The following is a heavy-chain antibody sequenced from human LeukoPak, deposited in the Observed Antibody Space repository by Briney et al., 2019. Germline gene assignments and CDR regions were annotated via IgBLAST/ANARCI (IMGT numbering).Heavy chain of an antibody. D-gene: IGHD5-18*01. J-gene: IGHJ4*02. V-gene: IGHV1-18*01. CDR3: ASFQEGCSYGSLYSIDY. CDR1: GYTFTSYG. CDR2: ISAYNGNT. Sequence: ASVKVSCKASGYTFTSYGISWVRQAPGQGLEWMGWISAYNGNTNYAQKLQGRVTMTTDTSTSTAYMELRSLRSDDTAVYYCASFQEGCSYGSLYSIDYWGQGTLVTVSS.